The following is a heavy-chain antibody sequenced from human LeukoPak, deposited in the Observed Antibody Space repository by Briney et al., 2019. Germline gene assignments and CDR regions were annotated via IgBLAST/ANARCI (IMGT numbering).Heavy chain of an antibody. V-gene: IGHV3-48*03. CDR1: GFTFSSYE. J-gene: IGHJ3*02. CDR2: ISSSGSTI. D-gene: IGHD3-9*01. CDR3: AREFGLRYFDWLLWGAFDI. Sequence: GGSLRLSCAASGFTFSSYEMNWVRQAPGKGLEWVSYISSSGSTIYYADSVKGRFTISRDNAKNSLYLQMNSLRAEDTAVYYCAREFGLRYFDWLLWGAFDIWGQGTMVAVSS.